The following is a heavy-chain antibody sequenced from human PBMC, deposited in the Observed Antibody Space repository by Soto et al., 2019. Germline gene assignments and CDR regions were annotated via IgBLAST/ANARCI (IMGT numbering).Heavy chain of an antibody. V-gene: IGHV1-69*13. J-gene: IGHJ5*02. D-gene: IGHD6-13*01. Sequence: SVKVSCKASGGTFSSYAISWVRQAPGQGLEWMGGIIPIFGTANYAQKFQGRVTITADESTSTAYMELSSLRSEDTAVYYCARSGIAAAGTPNWFDPWGQGTLVTVS. CDR1: GGTFSSYA. CDR3: ARSGIAAAGTPNWFDP. CDR2: IIPIFGTA.